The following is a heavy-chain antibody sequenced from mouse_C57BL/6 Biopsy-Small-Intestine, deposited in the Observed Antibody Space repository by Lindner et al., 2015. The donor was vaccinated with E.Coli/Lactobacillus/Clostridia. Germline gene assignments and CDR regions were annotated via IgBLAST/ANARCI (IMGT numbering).Heavy chain of an antibody. CDR3: VREELWSAWFAY. CDR1: GYTFTDYY. J-gene: IGHJ3*01. Sequence: VQLQESGPELVKPGASAKISCKASGYTFTDYYINWVKQRPGQGLEWIGWIYPGGDDTKYNENFKGKATLTVDTSSSTAYMQLSSLTSEDSAVYFCVREELWSAWFAYWGQGTLVTVSA. V-gene: IGHV1-84*01. D-gene: IGHD1-1*02. CDR2: IYPGGDDT.